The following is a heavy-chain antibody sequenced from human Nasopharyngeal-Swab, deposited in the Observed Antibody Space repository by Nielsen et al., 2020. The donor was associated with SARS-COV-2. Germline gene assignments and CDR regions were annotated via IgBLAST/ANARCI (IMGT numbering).Heavy chain of an antibody. CDR3: ARVRGVAPRNYYYYMDV. CDR2: LYVGGST. D-gene: IGHD2-15*01. CDR1: GFTVRSNY. V-gene: IGHV3-66*01. Sequence: GESLKISCAASGFTVRSNYMTWVRQAPGKGPEWLSVLYVGGSTYYADSVKDRVTISRDNSKNTLYLHMNSLSAEDTAVYYCARVRGVAPRNYYYYMDVWGKGTTVTVSS. J-gene: IGHJ6*03.